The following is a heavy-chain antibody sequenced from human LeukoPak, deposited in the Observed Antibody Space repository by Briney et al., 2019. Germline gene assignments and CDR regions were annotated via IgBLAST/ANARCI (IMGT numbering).Heavy chain of an antibody. Sequence: ASVKVSCKASGYRFSSNGISWVRQAPGQGLEWVGWVSTYNGDTNYAPKFQGRVTMTKDTSTSTVYMELRSPRTDDTAVYYCALDNWNEFDPWGQGTLVTVSS. CDR3: ALDNWNEFDP. D-gene: IGHD1-20*01. CDR1: GYRFSSNG. V-gene: IGHV1-18*01. J-gene: IGHJ5*02. CDR2: VSTYNGDT.